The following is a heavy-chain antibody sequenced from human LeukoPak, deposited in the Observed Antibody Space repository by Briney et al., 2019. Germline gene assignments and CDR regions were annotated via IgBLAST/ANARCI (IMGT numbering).Heavy chain of an antibody. Sequence: PSETLSLTCTVSGGSISSSSYYWGWIRQPPGKGLEWIGSIYYSGNTYYNPSLESRVTVSVDTSMNQFSLRLTSVSPADTAVYYCARDASSASFTYYYYYMDVWGKGTTVTVSS. CDR3: ARDASSASFTYYYYYMDV. CDR2: IYYSGNT. J-gene: IGHJ6*03. CDR1: GGSISSSSYY. V-gene: IGHV4-39*07. D-gene: IGHD3-16*02.